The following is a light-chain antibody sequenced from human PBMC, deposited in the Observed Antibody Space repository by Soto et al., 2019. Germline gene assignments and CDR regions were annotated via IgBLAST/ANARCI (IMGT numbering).Light chain of an antibody. CDR3: QQYNNWPRE. V-gene: IGKV3-11*01. Sequence: EIVLTQSPATLSLSPGERATLSCRASQSVSSYLAWYQQKPGQAPRLLIYDASNRATGIPARFSGSGSGTDFTLTISSLEPEDFAVYYCQQYNNWPREFGQGTKVDIK. CDR1: QSVSSY. J-gene: IGKJ1*01. CDR2: DAS.